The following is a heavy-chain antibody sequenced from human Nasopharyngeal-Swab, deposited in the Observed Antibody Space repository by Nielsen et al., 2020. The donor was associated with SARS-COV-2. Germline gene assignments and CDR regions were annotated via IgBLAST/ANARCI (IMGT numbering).Heavy chain of an antibody. J-gene: IGHJ3*02. CDR1: GYSFPTYW. V-gene: IGHV5-51*01. CDR2: IYPGDSDI. D-gene: IGHD5-18*01. CDR3: VRQDTVMYKGALDI. Sequence: GESLKISCKGSGYSFPTYWIGWVRQMPGKGLEWMVIIYPGDSDIRYSPSFQGQVTISADKSISTAYLQWSSLKASDTAIYYCVRQDTVMYKGALDIWGQGTMVTVSS.